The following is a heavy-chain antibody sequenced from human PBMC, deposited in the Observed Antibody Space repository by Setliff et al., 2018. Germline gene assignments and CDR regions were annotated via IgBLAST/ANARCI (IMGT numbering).Heavy chain of an antibody. V-gene: IGHV3-30*02. CDR3: VKDPKYGGAWPHPAYFYY. J-gene: IGHJ4*02. Sequence: PGGSLRLSCAASGFMFSTYGMHWVRQAPGKGLEWVAYIRSDGSNKYYTDLVKGRFSITRDNSKNTLYLQMSSLRPEETAVYYCVKDPKYGGAWPHPAYFYYWCQGTLVTVSS. CDR2: IRSDGSNK. D-gene: IGHD2-8*01. CDR1: GFMFSTYG.